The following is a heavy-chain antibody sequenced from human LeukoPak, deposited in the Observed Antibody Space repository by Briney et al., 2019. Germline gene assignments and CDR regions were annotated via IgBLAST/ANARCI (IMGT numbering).Heavy chain of an antibody. CDR3: ARGGKNYDFWRGYYFDDAFDI. V-gene: IGHV4-4*07. CDR1: GGSLSSYY. Sequence: SETLSLTCTVSGGSLSSYYLSWLRQPAGKRPEWIGRIYTSGSTNYNPSLKSRVTMSVDTSKNQFSLQLSSVTAADTAVYYCARGGKNYDFWRGYYFDDAFDIWGQGTMVTVSS. J-gene: IGHJ3*02. D-gene: IGHD3-3*01. CDR2: IYTSGST.